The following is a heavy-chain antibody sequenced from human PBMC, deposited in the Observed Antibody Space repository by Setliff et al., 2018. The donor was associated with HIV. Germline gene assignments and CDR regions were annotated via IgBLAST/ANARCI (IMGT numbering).Heavy chain of an antibody. CDR1: GYAFTSDH. J-gene: IGHJ4*02. V-gene: IGHV1-46*01. D-gene: IGHD3-10*01. CDR3: ARDFGGRWTFYY. Sequence: GASVKVSCKASGYAFTSDHMHWVRQAPGQGLEWMGMITPRDGRTNYEQKFQGRVTMTRDTSTTTVYMELSSLTSEDTAIYYCARDFGGRWTFYYLGQGTLVTVSS. CDR2: ITPRDGRT.